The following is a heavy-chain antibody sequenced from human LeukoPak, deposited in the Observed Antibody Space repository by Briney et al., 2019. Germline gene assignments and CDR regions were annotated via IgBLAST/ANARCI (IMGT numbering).Heavy chain of an antibody. CDR1: GFTFTNYA. CDR2: ISGSGYTT. D-gene: IGHD4-17*01. Sequence: GGSLRLSCAASGFTFTNYAMSWVRQAPGKGLEWVSAISGSGYTTYYADSVKGRFTISRDNSENTLYLQMNSLRAEDTAVYYCAKSSGYGDYGYYYYYMDVWGKGTTVTISS. J-gene: IGHJ6*03. V-gene: IGHV3-23*01. CDR3: AKSSGYGDYGYYYYYMDV.